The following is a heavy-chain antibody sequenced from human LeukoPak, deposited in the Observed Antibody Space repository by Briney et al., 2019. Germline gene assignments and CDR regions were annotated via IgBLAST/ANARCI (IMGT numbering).Heavy chain of an antibody. CDR2: INQDGSER. D-gene: IGHD3/OR15-3a*01. V-gene: IGHV3-7*01. CDR1: GFTFSNYY. CDR3: ARAGANWGPRWYYDF. J-gene: IGHJ4*02. Sequence: QSGGSLRLSCAASGFTFSNYYMTWVRQAPGKGLEWVANINQDGSERNYVDSVKGRFTISRDNAKNSLFLQMNSLRVEDTAVYYCARAGANWGPRWYYDFWGQGTLVTVSP.